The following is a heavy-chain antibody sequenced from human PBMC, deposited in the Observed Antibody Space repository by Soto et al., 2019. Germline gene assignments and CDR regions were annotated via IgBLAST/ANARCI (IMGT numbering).Heavy chain of an antibody. CDR2: IFYNGIT. J-gene: IGHJ4*02. CDR1: DGSISNYY. V-gene: IGHV4-59*01. CDR3: ARAGWSSSWYFDY. Sequence: SETLSLTGTVSDGSISNYYWTWIRQPPGKGLEWIGYIFYNGITNYNPSLKSRVTISVDTSKNQFSLKVSSVTAADTAVYYCARAGWSSSWYFDYWGQGSLVTV. D-gene: IGHD6-13*01.